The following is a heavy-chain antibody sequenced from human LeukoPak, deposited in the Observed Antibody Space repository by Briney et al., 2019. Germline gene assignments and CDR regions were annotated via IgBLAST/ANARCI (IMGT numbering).Heavy chain of an antibody. CDR2: ISAYNGNT. CDR3: ARSSSGWQDDY. V-gene: IGHV1-18*01. D-gene: IGHD6-19*01. CDR1: GYTFTSYG. Sequence: ASVKVSCKASGYTFTSYGISWVRQAPGQGLEWMGWISAYNGNTNYAQKLQGRVTMTTDTSTNAAYMELRSLRSDDTAVYYCARSSSGWQDDYWGQGTLVTVSS. J-gene: IGHJ4*02.